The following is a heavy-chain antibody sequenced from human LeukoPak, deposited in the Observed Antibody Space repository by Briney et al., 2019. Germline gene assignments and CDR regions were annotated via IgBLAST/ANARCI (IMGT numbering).Heavy chain of an antibody. D-gene: IGHD3-10*01. CDR3: ARNLWFGETYFDY. CDR1: GFTFSGYW. V-gene: IGHV3-7*04. Sequence: GGSLRLSCAASGFTFSGYWMSWVRQAPGKGLEWVADIKQDGSEKYYVDSVKGRFTISRDNAKKSLYLQMNSLRAEDTAVYYCARNLWFGETYFDYWGQGTLVTVSS. J-gene: IGHJ4*02. CDR2: IKQDGSEK.